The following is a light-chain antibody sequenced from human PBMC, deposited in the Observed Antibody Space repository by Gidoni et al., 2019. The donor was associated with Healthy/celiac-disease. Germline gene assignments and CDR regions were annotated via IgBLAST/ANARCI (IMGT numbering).Light chain of an antibody. CDR1: QSVLYSSNNKNY. Sequence: DIVRTQSPDSLAESLGERATSNCKSSQSVLYSSNNKNYLAWYQQKPGQPPKLLIYWASTRESGVPDRFSGSGSGTDFTLTISSLQAEDVAVYYCQQYYRTPRTFGQGTKVEIK. V-gene: IGKV4-1*01. J-gene: IGKJ1*01. CDR2: WAS. CDR3: QQYYRTPRT.